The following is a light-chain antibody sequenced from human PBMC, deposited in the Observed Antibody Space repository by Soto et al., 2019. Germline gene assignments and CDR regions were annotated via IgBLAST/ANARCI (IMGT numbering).Light chain of an antibody. V-gene: IGKV3-15*01. Sequence: DIVMTQSPATLSVSPGERATLSCRASQSVSSSLAWYQQKSGQAPRLLIYGASTRATGVPARFSGSGSRTEFTLTISSLQSEDFAVYYCQQYNNWPLTFGGGTRWIS. CDR3: QQYNNWPLT. CDR2: GAS. CDR1: QSVSSS. J-gene: IGKJ4*01.